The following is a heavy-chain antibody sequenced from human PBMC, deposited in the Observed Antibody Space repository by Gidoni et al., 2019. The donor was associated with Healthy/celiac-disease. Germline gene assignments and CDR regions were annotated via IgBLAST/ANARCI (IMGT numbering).Heavy chain of an antibody. CDR1: GFPFSNAW. D-gene: IGHD3-10*01. CDR3: TTEGSGSYYNPHDAFDI. Sequence: EVQLVESGGGLVKPGGSLRLSCAASGFPFSNAWMSWVRQAPGKGLEWVGRIKSKTDGGTTDYAAPVKGRFTISRDDSKNTLYLQMNSLKTEDTAVYYCTTEGSGSYYNPHDAFDIWGQGTMVTVSS. CDR2: IKSKTDGGTT. J-gene: IGHJ3*02. V-gene: IGHV3-15*01.